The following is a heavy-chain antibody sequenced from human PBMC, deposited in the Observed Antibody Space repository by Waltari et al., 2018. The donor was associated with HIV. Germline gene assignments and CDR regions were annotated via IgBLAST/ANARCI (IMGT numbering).Heavy chain of an antibody. CDR3: AREGGSGVGSTVTGPVGYYGMDV. CDR2: IYYSGST. V-gene: IGHV4-39*07. J-gene: IGHJ6*02. D-gene: IGHD4-17*01. Sequence: QLQLQESGPGLVKPSETLSLTCTVSGGSISSSSYYWGWIRQPPGKGLEWIGSIYYSGSTYSNPSLNSRVTRAVDTSKNLFALKLSAGTAADTAVYYCAREGGSGVGSTVTGPVGYYGMDVWGQGTTVTVSS. CDR1: GGSISSSSYY.